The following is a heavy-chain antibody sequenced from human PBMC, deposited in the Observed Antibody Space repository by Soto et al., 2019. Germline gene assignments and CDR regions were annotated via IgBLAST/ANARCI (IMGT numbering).Heavy chain of an antibody. CDR3: ARVTPEGHSYGPGAFGI. V-gene: IGHV3-30-3*01. D-gene: IGHD5-18*01. CDR2: ISYDGSNK. Sequence: ESGGGVVQPGRSLRLSCAASGFTFSSYAMHWVRQAPGKGLEWVAVISYDGSNKYYADSVKGRFTISRDNSKNTLYLQMNSLRAEDTAVYYCARVTPEGHSYGPGAFGICGQGTMVTVSS. J-gene: IGHJ3*02. CDR1: GFTFSSYA.